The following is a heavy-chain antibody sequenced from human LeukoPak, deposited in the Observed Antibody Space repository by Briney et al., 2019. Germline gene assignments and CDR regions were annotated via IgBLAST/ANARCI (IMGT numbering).Heavy chain of an antibody. CDR3: IVFGDSNH. CDR2: ISSNGGST. V-gene: IGHV3-64*02. J-gene: IGHJ5*02. D-gene: IGHD4-17*01. Sequence: GGSLRLSCAASGFTFSSYAMHWVRQAPGKGLEYVSAISSNGGSTYYADSVKGRFTIPRDTSKNTLYLQINSLRVEDTAVYYCIVFGDSNHWGQGTLVTVSS. CDR1: GFTFSSYA.